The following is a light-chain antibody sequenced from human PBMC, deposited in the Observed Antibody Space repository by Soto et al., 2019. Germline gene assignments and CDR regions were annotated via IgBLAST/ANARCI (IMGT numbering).Light chain of an antibody. CDR2: AAS. CDR3: QQSYRTPWR. J-gene: IGKJ1*01. V-gene: IGKV1-39*01. Sequence: DIQMTQSPSSLSASVGDRVTITCRASQSISSYLNWYQQKPGKAPKLLIYAASSLESGGPSRFSGSGSGTDFTLTISSLQPEDFATYYCQQSYRTPWRFGQGTKVDIK. CDR1: QSISSY.